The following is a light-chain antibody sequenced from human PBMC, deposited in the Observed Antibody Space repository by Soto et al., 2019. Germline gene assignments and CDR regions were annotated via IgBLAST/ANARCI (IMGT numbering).Light chain of an antibody. J-gene: IGKJ5*01. CDR3: QQRSNWIT. CDR2: RAS. Sequence: VLTQAPTTLSVSPGASATLSCRASQSVSDYLAWYQHKPGPAPRLLFYRASIRATGIPARLTVIGSGTEFTLPLGSIEPEDFAVDDCQQRSNWITFLQGTRLEIK. V-gene: IGKV3-11*01. CDR1: QSVSDY.